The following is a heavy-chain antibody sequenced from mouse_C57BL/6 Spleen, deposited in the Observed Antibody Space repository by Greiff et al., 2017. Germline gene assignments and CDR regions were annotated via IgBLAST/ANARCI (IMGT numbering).Heavy chain of an antibody. CDR1: GYTLTSYW. CDR3: ASYYDASGYFDY. CDR2: INPSSGYT. V-gene: IGHV1-7*01. J-gene: IGHJ2*01. D-gene: IGHD2-4*01. Sequence: QVQLQQSGAELAKPGASVKLSCKASGYTLTSYWMHWVKQRPGQGLEWIGYINPSSGYTNYNQKFKDKATLTADKSSSTAYMQLSSLTYEDSAVYCCASYYDASGYFDYWGQGTTLTVSS.